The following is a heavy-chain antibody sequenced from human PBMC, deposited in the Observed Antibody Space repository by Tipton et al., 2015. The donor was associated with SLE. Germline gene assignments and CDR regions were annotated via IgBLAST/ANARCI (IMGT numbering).Heavy chain of an antibody. Sequence: SLRLSCAASGFTFGSSAMSWVRQAPGRGLEWVSSISGSGGRTYYADSVKGRFTISRDNFRNTLYLEMSSLRAEDTALYFCAKGTTEVYLYYYHMDVWGQGTTVTVSS. CDR1: GFTFGSSA. V-gene: IGHV3-23*01. D-gene: IGHD2/OR15-2a*01. J-gene: IGHJ6*03. CDR3: AKGTTEVYLYYYHMDV. CDR2: ISGSGGRT.